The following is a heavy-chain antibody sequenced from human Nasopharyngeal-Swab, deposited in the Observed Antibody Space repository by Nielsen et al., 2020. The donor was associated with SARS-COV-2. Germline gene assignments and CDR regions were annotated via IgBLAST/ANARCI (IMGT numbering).Heavy chain of an antibody. V-gene: IGHV3-30-3*01. CDR3: ASSLYCSSTSCWFMDV. D-gene: IGHD2-2*01. CDR2: ISYDGSNK. J-gene: IGHJ6*02. Sequence: GESLKISCAASGFTFSSYDMHWVRQAPGKGLEWVAVISYDGSNKYYADSVKGRFTISRDNSKNTLYLQMNSLRAEDTAVYYCASSLYCSSTSCWFMDVWGQGTTVTVSS. CDR1: GFTFSSYD.